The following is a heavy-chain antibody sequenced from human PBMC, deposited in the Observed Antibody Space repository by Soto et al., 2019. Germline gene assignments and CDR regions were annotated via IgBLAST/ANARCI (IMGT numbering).Heavy chain of an antibody. D-gene: IGHD3-22*01. V-gene: IGHV4-34*01. CDR3: AGDNWADDSSGYYYYYGIDV. CDR1: GGSFSGYY. J-gene: IGHJ6*02. Sequence: SETLSLTCAVYGGSFSGYYWTWIRQPPGKGLEWLGEINHSGNTNYNPSLKSRVTISIDTSKNQFSLKLSSVTAADTAVYYCAGDNWADDSSGYYYYYGIDVRGQGTTVAASS. CDR2: INHSGNT.